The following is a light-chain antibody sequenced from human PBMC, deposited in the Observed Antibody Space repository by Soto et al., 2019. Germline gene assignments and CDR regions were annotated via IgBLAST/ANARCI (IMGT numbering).Light chain of an antibody. V-gene: IGKV3-11*01. Sequence: IVLTQSPDTLSLSPGETATLSCRASQSISDYLAGYQQKPGQAPRLLIYDASNRATGIPGRFSGSGSGTDVRLTISSLEAGDFAIYYCQQRSDWPSAFGGGTRVEIK. CDR3: QQRSDWPSA. CDR2: DAS. J-gene: IGKJ4*01. CDR1: QSISDY.